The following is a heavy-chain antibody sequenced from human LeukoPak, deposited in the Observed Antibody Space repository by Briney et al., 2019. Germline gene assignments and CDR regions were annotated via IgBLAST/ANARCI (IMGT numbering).Heavy chain of an antibody. Sequence: GSSVKVSCKTSGDTFNNYALSWVRQAPGQGLEWMGWISAYNGNTNYAQKLQGRVTMTADTSTSTAYMELRSLRSDDTAVYYCATRNFGVVIIDYWGQGTLVTVSS. CDR1: GDTFNNYA. J-gene: IGHJ4*02. D-gene: IGHD3-3*01. CDR2: ISAYNGNT. CDR3: ATRNFGVVIIDY. V-gene: IGHV1-18*04.